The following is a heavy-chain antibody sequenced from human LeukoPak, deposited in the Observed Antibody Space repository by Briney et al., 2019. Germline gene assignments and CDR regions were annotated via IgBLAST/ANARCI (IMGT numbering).Heavy chain of an antibody. D-gene: IGHD6-13*01. V-gene: IGHV1-8*01. CDR2: MNPNSGNT. CDR3: ARAYSGSWYGYYYYGMDI. Sequence: ASVKVSCKASGYTFTSYDINWVRQATGQGLEWMGWMNPNSGNTGYAQKFQGRVTMTRNTSISTAYMELSSLRSEDTAVYYCARAYSGSWYGYYYYGMDIWGQGTTVTVSS. CDR1: GYTFTSYD. J-gene: IGHJ6*02.